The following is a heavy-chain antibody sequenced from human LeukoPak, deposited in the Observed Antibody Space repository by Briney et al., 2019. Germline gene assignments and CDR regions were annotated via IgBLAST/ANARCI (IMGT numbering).Heavy chain of an antibody. CDR3: ARSREWGLRLYYYYMDV. D-gene: IGHD1-26*01. CDR2: IYYSGST. J-gene: IGHJ6*03. CDR1: GGSISSYY. V-gene: IGHV4-59*01. Sequence: PSETLSLTCTVSGGSISSYYWSWIRQPPGKGLEWIGYIYYSGSTDYNPSLKSRVTISVDTSRNQFSLKLSSVTAADTAVYYCARSREWGLRLYYYYMDVWGKGTTVTVSS.